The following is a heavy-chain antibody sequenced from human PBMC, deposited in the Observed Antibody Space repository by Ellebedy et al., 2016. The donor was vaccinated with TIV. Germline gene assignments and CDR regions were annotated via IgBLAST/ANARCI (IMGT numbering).Heavy chain of an antibody. CDR1: GGSFSGYY. CDR3: ARGERIAAAGTDYFDY. D-gene: IGHD6-13*01. CDR2: INHSGST. V-gene: IGHV4-34*01. Sequence: SETLSLTXAVYGGSFSGYYWSWIRQPPGKGLEWIGEINHSGSTNYNPSLKSRVTISVDTSKNQFSLKLSSVTAADTAVYYCARGERIAAAGTDYFDYWGQGTLVTVSS. J-gene: IGHJ4*02.